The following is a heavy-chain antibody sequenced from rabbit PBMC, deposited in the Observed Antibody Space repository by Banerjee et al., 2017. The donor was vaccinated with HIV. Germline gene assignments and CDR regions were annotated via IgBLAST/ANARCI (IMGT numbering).Heavy chain of an antibody. CDR1: GFSFSSSHY. J-gene: IGHJ4*01. CDR3: ARDLAGVIGWNFNL. CDR2: IDAGSSST. Sequence: QSLEESGGGLVQPEGSLTLTCTASGFSFSSSHYMCWVRQAPGKGLEWIGCIDAGSSSTDYASRVNGRFSISRSTGLNTVTLQMTSLTAADTASYFCARDLAGVIGWNFNLWGPGTLVTVS. V-gene: IGHV1S40*01. D-gene: IGHD4-1*01.